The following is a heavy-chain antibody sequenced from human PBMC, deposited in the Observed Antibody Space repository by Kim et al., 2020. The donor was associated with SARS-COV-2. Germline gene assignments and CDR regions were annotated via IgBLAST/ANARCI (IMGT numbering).Heavy chain of an antibody. CDR3: SCARLYYYILTGFDY. D-gene: IGHD3-9*01. CDR2: ISYDGSNK. CDR1: GFTFSSYA. Sequence: GGSLRLSCAASGFTFSSYAMHWVRQAPGKGLEWVAVISYDGSNKYYADSVKGRFTISRDNPKNTLNLQLNSLRAEDTAAAYCSCARLYYYILTGFDY. J-gene: IGHJ4*01. V-gene: IGHV3-30-3*01.